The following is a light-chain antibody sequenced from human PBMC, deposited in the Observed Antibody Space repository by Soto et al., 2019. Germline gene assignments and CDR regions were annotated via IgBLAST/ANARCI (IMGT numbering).Light chain of an antibody. CDR2: LGS. V-gene: IGKV2-28*01. CDR1: QSLLNNFGYRH. J-gene: IGKJ4*01. Sequence: EIVMTQSPLSLPVTPGEPASISCRSSQSLLNNFGYRHLDWYLQKPGQSPQLLIYLGSNRASGVPDRFSGSGSGTDFTLKISRVEAEDVGVYYCRGELTGGGGTEVEIK. CDR3: RGELT.